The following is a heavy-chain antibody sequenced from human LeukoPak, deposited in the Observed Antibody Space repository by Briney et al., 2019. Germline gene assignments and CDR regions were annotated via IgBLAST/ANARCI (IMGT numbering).Heavy chain of an antibody. D-gene: IGHD5-24*01. Sequence: GRSLRLSCAASGFTFSTYGMHWVRQAPGKGLEWVAVIWYDGSDKYYADSVKGRFTISRDNSKNTLYLQMNSLRAEDTAVYYCARDSIRDGYNSDYFDYRGQGTLVTVSS. CDR1: GFTFSTYG. V-gene: IGHV3-33*01. CDR2: IWYDGSDK. J-gene: IGHJ4*02. CDR3: ARDSIRDGYNSDYFDY.